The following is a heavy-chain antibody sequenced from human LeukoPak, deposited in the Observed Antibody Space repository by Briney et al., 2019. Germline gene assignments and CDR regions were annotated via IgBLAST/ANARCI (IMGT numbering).Heavy chain of an antibody. CDR3: ARVGALSSSWLLY. D-gene: IGHD6-13*01. V-gene: IGHV3-21*01. Sequence: GGSLRLSCAASGFTLSNYSFHWVRQAPGKGLEWVSSISSSSTYIYYADSVKGRFTISRDNAKNSLYLQMNSLRAEDTAVYYCARVGALSSSWLLYWGQGTLVTVSS. J-gene: IGHJ4*02. CDR1: GFTLSNYS. CDR2: ISSSSTYI.